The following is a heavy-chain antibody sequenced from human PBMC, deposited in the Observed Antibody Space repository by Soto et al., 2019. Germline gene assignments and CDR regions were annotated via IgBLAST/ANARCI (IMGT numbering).Heavy chain of an antibody. CDR1: GFTFSSYG. Sequence: VQLVESGGGVVQPGRSLRLSCASSGFTFSSYGMHWVRQAPGKGLEWVAVIWYDGTNQYYADSLQGRFTISRDKSKNTLFLQRDKLRAEDTAVYYCARSAGKGGIAAPIDYWGQGTLVTVSS. D-gene: IGHD6-13*01. CDR2: IWYDGTNQ. J-gene: IGHJ4*01. CDR3: ARSAGKGGIAAPIDY. V-gene: IGHV3-33*01.